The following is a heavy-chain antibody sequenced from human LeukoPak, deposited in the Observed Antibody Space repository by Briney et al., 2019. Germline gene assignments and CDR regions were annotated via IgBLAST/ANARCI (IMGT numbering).Heavy chain of an antibody. Sequence: GGSLRLSCAASGFTFSSYNMNWVRQAPGKGLEWVSYISSSSSTIYYADSVKGRFTISRDNAKNSLYLQMNSLRAEDTAVYYCARETMGATPPYCFDYWGQGTLVTVSS. V-gene: IGHV3-48*04. D-gene: IGHD1-26*01. J-gene: IGHJ4*02. CDR1: GFTFSSYN. CDR3: ARETMGATPPYCFDY. CDR2: ISSSSSTI.